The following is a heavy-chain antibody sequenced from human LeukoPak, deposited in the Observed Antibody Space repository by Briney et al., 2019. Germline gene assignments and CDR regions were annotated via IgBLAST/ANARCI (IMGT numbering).Heavy chain of an antibody. CDR2: ISAYNGNT. CDR3: ARPPKDIAAAGTYYYYGMDV. D-gene: IGHD6-13*01. V-gene: IGHV1-18*01. CDR1: GGTFSSYA. Sequence: ASVKVSCKASGGTFSSYAISWARQAPGQGLEWMGWISAYNGNTNYAQKLQGRVTVTTDTSTSTAYMELRSLRSDDTAVYYCARPPKDIAAAGTYYYYGMDVWGQGTTVTVSS. J-gene: IGHJ6*02.